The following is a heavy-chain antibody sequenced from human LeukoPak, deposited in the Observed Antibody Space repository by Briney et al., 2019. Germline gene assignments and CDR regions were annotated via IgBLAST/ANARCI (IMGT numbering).Heavy chain of an antibody. CDR3: ARRAVVDY. CDR1: GFTFSDHY. Sequence: GGSLRLSCAASGFTFSDHYIDWVRQAPGKGLEWVGRSRDKGNRYTTAYAASVRGRFTISRDDSKNSLYLQMNSLRAEDTAVYYCARRAVVDYWGQGTLVTVSS. CDR2: SRDKGNRYTT. J-gene: IGHJ4*02. D-gene: IGHD6-19*01. V-gene: IGHV3-72*01.